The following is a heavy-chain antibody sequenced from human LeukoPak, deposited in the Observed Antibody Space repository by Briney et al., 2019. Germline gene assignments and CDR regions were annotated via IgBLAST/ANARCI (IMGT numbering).Heavy chain of an antibody. V-gene: IGHV3-49*04. CDR2: IRSKAYGGTT. CDR1: GFTFSSYS. D-gene: IGHD3-22*01. Sequence: GGSLRLSCAASGFTFSSYSMNWVRQAPGKGLVWVGFIRSKAYGGTTKNAASVKGRFTISRDDSRSIAYLQMNSLKTEDTAVYYCTRRYNYDSSGYYYVRDAFDIWGQGTMVTVSS. J-gene: IGHJ3*02. CDR3: TRRYNYDSSGYYYVRDAFDI.